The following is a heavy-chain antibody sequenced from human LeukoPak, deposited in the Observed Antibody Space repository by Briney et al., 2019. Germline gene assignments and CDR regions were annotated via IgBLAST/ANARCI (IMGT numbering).Heavy chain of an antibody. Sequence: PSETLSLTCTVSGGSISSYYWSWIRQPPGKGLEWIGYIYYSGSTNYNPSLRSRVTISVDTSKNQFSLKLSSVTAADTAVYHCARAPDSGYCSGGSCYGWFDPWGQGTLVTVSS. CDR1: GGSISSYY. J-gene: IGHJ5*02. V-gene: IGHV4-59*01. CDR2: IYYSGST. CDR3: ARAPDSGYCSGGSCYGWFDP. D-gene: IGHD2-15*01.